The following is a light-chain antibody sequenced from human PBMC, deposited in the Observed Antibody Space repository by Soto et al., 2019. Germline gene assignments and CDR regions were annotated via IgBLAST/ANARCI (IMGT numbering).Light chain of an antibody. V-gene: IGKV1-5*03. CDR1: QTISSW. Sequence: DIQMTQSPSTLSGSVGDRGTITCRASQTISSWLAWYPQKQGKAPKLXIYKASTLKSGVPSRFSGSGAGTECTLTISSLQPDDFATYYCQHYNSYSEAFGQGTKVDIK. J-gene: IGKJ1*01. CDR2: KAS. CDR3: QHYNSYSEA.